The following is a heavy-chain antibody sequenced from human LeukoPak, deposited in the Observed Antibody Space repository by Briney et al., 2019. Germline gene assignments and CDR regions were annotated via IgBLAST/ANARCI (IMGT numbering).Heavy chain of an antibody. CDR1: GFTFSSYG. CDR3: ARDKIVGATYFDY. J-gene: IGHJ4*02. V-gene: IGHV3-7*01. Sequence: GGSLRLSCAASGFTFSSYGMHWVRQAPGKGLEWVAYINQDGSEKNYADSVKGRFTVFRDNAKNSLFLEMNSLRAEDTAVYYCARDKIVGATYFDYWGQGTLVTVSS. CDR2: INQDGSEK. D-gene: IGHD1-26*01.